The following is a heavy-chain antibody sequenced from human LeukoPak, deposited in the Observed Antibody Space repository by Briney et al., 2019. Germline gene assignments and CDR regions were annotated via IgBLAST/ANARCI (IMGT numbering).Heavy chain of an antibody. D-gene: IGHD1-26*01. V-gene: IGHV4-39*07. Sequence: SETLSLTCTVSGGSISSSSYYWGWIRQPPGKGLEWIGSIYYSGSTYYSPSLKSRVTISVDTSKNQFSLKLSSVTAADTAVYYCARVWSYYDAFDIWGQGTTVTVSS. CDR3: ARVWSYYDAFDI. J-gene: IGHJ3*02. CDR1: GGSISSSSYY. CDR2: IYYSGST.